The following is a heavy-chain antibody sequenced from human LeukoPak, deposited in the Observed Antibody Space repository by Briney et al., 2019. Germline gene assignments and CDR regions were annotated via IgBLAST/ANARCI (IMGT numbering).Heavy chain of an antibody. CDR2: IYYSGST. CDR1: GGSISSYY. V-gene: IGHV4-59*01. CDR3: ASQSVDYGDFYY. D-gene: IGHD4-17*01. Sequence: SETLSLTCTVSGGSISSYYWSWIRQPPGKGLEWIGYIYYSGSTNYNPSLKGRVTISVDTSKNQFSLKLSSVTAADTAVYYCASQSVDYGDFYYWGQGTLVTVSS. J-gene: IGHJ4*02.